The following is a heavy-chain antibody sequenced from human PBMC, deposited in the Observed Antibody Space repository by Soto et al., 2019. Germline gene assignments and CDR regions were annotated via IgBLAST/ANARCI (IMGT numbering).Heavy chain of an antibody. CDR1: GYIFTVYY. CDR2: INPNSGGT. CDR3: ARQGSGSNWLDP. V-gene: IGHV1-2*02. Sequence: ASGKVSCKASGYIFTVYYMHWVRQAPGQGLEWMGWINPNSGGTNYAQKFQGRVTMTRDTSIRTAYMELSRLRSDDTAVYYCARQGSGSNWLDPWGQGTLVTVSS. J-gene: IGHJ5*02. D-gene: IGHD3-10*01.